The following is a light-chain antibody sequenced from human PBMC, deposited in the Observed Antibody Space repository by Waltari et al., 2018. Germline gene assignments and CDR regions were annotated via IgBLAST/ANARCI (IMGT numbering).Light chain of an antibody. CDR3: SSYTSSSTWV. CDR1: SSDVGGYNY. V-gene: IGLV2-14*01. J-gene: IGLJ3*02. Sequence: QSALTQPASVSGSPGQSITISCTGTSSDVGGYNYVSWYQHHPGKAPNLRIYEVSNRPSGVPNRVSGSKSGNTASLTISGLQAEDEADYYCSSYTSSSTWVFGGGTKLTVL. CDR2: EVS.